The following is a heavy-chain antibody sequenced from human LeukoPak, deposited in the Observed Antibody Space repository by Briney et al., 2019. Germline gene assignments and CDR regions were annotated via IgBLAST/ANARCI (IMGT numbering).Heavy chain of an antibody. CDR2: INVVNGAI. CDR1: GFTLRYYQ. D-gene: IGHD3-10*01. J-gene: IGHJ6*02. CDR3: VRDGNRGYDMDA. Sequence: LTGGSLRLSCATSGFTLRYYQMNWVRQAPGKGLEWVSYINVVNGAIYYADSVKGRFTISGDIATNSVYLQMNSLRAEDTALYYCVRDGNRGYDMDAWGQGTAVIVSS. V-gene: IGHV3-48*01.